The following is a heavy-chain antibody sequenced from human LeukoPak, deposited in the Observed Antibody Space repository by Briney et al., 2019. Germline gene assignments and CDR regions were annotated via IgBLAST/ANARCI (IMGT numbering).Heavy chain of an antibody. CDR3: ARDRDGYYGMDV. V-gene: IGHV1-2*02. J-gene: IGHJ6*02. Sequence: GASVKVSCKASGYTFTGYYMHWVRQAPGQGLEWMGWIIPNSGGTNYAQKFQGRVTMTRDTSISTAYMELSRLRSDDTAVYYCARDRDGYYGMDVWGQGTTVTVSS. CDR2: IIPNSGGT. CDR1: GYTFTGYY. D-gene: IGHD3-10*01.